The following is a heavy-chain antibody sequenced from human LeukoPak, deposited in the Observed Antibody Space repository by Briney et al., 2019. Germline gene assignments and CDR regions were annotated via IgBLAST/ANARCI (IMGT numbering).Heavy chain of an antibody. Sequence: ASVKVSCKASGYTFTSYGISWVRQAPGQGLEWMGWISAYNGNTNYAQKLQGRVTMTTDTSTRTAYMQLRRLRSDHRAVHYFTGVPRSGGGITMVGGARNWFDPWGQGTLVTVSS. CDR2: ISAYNGNT. V-gene: IGHV1-18*01. D-gene: IGHD3-10*01. CDR3: TGVPRSGGGITMVGGARNWFDP. CDR1: GYTFTSYG. J-gene: IGHJ5*02.